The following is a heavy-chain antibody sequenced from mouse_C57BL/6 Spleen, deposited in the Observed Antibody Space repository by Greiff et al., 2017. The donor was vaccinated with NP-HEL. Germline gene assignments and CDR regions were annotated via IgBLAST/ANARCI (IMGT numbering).Heavy chain of an antibody. V-gene: IGHV3-1*01. D-gene: IGHD2-3*01. Sequence: SLKSRISITHDTSKNHFFLKLNSVTTEDTATYYCAREDDGYYWYFDVWGTGTTVTVSS. J-gene: IGHJ1*03. CDR3: AREDDGYYWYFDV.